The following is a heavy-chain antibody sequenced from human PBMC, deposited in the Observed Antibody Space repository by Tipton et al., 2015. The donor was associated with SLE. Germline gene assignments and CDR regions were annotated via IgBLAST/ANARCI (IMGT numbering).Heavy chain of an antibody. Sequence: TLSLTCTVSGGSMSTYYWSWIRQPPGKGLEWIGYIYHSGSTNYNPSLRSRVTISVDTSKNQLSLKLSSVTTADTAVYYCARGDPQGLEPFDYWGQGTLVTVSS. CDR1: GGSMSTYY. D-gene: IGHD1-1*01. J-gene: IGHJ4*02. CDR3: ARGDPQGLEPFDY. V-gene: IGHV4-59*01. CDR2: IYHSGST.